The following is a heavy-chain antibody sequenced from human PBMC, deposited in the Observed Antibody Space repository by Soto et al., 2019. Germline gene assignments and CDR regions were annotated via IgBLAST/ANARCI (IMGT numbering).Heavy chain of an antibody. CDR1: GGSISSSSYY. CDR3: ARQTYSGSYEYYFDY. J-gene: IGHJ4*02. D-gene: IGHD1-26*01. V-gene: IGHV4-39*01. CDR2: IYYSGST. Sequence: SETLSLTCTVSGGSISSSSYYWGWIRQPPGKGLEWIGSIYYSGSTYYNPSLKSRVTISVDTSKNQFSLKLSSVTAADTAVYYCARQTYSGSYEYYFDYWGQGTLVTGSS.